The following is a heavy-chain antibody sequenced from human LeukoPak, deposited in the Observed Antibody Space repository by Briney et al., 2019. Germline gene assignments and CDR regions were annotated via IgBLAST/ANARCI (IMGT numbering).Heavy chain of an antibody. V-gene: IGHV4-59*01. CDR3: ARGRDYYDY. CDR1: GGSISSYY. J-gene: IGHJ4*02. D-gene: IGHD5-24*01. CDR2: IYYSGST. Sequence: SETLSLTCTVSGGSISSYYWSWLRQPPGKGLEWIGYIYYSGSTNYNPSLKSRVTISVDTSKNQFSLTLSSVTAADTAVYYCARGRDYYDYWGQGTLVTVSS.